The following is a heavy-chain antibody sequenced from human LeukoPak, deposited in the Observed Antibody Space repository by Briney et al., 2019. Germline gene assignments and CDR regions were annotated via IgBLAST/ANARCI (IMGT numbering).Heavy chain of an antibody. V-gene: IGHV3-21*01. CDR2: ISSSSSYI. D-gene: IGHD6-6*01. CDR3: ARDSSSSFAFDI. Sequence: GGSLRLSCAASGFTFSSYSMNWVRQAPGKGLEWVSSISSSSSYIYYADSVKGRFTISRDNAKNSLYLQMNSLRAEGTAVYYCARDSSSSFAFDIWGQGTMVTVSS. J-gene: IGHJ3*02. CDR1: GFTFSSYS.